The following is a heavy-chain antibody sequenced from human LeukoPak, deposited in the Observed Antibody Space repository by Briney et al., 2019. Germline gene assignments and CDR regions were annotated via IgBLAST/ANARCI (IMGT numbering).Heavy chain of an antibody. CDR2: ISAYNGNT. CDR3: ARARYYDFWSGYYDFDY. D-gene: IGHD3-3*01. CDR1: GYTFTSYG. J-gene: IGHJ4*02. Sequence: GASVKVSCKASGYTFTSYGISWVRQAPGQGLEWMGWISAYNGNTNYAQKLQGRVTMTTDTSTSTAYMELRSLRSDDTAVYYCARARYYDFWSGYYDFDYWGQGTLVTASS. V-gene: IGHV1-18*01.